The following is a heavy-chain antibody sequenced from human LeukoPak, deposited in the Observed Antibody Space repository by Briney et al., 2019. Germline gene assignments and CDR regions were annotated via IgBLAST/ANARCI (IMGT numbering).Heavy chain of an antibody. CDR3: ARGGGYFNY. J-gene: IGHJ4*02. V-gene: IGHV4-59*01. CDR1: GGSISSDY. D-gene: IGHD3-16*01. Sequence: SETLSLTCTFSGGSISSDYWSWIRQPPGKGLEWIGYIYFSGSTNYNPSLKSRVTISVDTSKTQLSLKLSSVTAADTAVYYCARGGGYFNYWGQGTLVTVSS. CDR2: IYFSGST.